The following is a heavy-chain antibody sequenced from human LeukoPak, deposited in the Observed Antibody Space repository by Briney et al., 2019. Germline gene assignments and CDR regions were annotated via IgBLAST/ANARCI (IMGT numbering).Heavy chain of an antibody. CDR2: INWNGGRT. CDR1: GFMFDDYG. Sequence: GGSLRLSCAASGFMFDDYGMSWVRQAPGKGLEWVSGINWNGGRTGYADSVKGRFTISRDNAKNSLYLQMNSLRAEDTALYYCAKALATRHMDVWGQGTTVTVSS. J-gene: IGHJ6*02. V-gene: IGHV3-20*04. CDR3: AKALATRHMDV.